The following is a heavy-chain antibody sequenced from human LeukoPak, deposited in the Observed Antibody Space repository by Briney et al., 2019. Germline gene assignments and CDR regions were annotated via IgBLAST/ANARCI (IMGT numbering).Heavy chain of an antibody. V-gene: IGHV3-21*01. Sequence: GGSLRLSCAASGFTFSLYSMNWVRQSPGKGLEWVSSISSSTSSIYYADSVRGRFTISRDNAKNSLYLQMNSLRAEDTAVYYCARLRQWLVPFDYWGQGTLVTVSS. CDR3: ARLRQWLVPFDY. J-gene: IGHJ4*02. D-gene: IGHD6-19*01. CDR2: ISSSTSSI. CDR1: GFTFSLYS.